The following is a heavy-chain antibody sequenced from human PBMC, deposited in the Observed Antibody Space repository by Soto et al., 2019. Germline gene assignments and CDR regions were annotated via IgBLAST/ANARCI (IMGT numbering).Heavy chain of an antibody. D-gene: IGHD3-10*01. V-gene: IGHV4-39*01. CDR2: IYYSGST. CDR1: GGSISNSNYY. Sequence: SETLSLTCTVSGGSISNSNYYWGWIRQPPGKGLEWIGSIYYSGSTYYNPSLKSRVTISVDTSKNQFSLKLSSVTAADTAVYYCARLSGTYYYGSGSYSSLGPWGQGTLVTVSS. CDR3: ARLSGTYYYGSGSYSSLGP. J-gene: IGHJ5*02.